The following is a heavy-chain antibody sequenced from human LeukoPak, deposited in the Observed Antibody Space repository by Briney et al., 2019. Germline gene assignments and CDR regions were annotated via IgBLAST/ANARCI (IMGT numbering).Heavy chain of an antibody. CDR3: ARDRVTMMPLDY. Sequence: ASVKVSCKASGYTFTSYYMHWVRQTPGQGLEWMGIINPSGGSTSYAQKFQGRVTMTRDTSTSTVYMELSSLRSEDTAVYYCARDRVTMMPLDYWGQGTLVTVSS. V-gene: IGHV1-46*01. J-gene: IGHJ4*02. CDR1: GYTFTSYY. D-gene: IGHD3-22*01. CDR2: INPSGGST.